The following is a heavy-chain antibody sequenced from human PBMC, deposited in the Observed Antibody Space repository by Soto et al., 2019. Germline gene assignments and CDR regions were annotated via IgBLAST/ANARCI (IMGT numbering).Heavy chain of an antibody. CDR1: GYTFTSYA. D-gene: IGHD1-20*01. J-gene: IGHJ6*02. CDR2: INAGNGNT. CDR3: ARDQGITGTNYGMDV. Sequence: QVQLVQSGAEVKKPGASVKVSCKASGYTFTSYAMHWVRQAPGQRLEWMGWINAGNGNTKYSQKFQGRVIITRDTSASTAYMELSRLRSEDTAVYYCARDQGITGTNYGMDVWGQGTTVTVSS. V-gene: IGHV1-3*01.